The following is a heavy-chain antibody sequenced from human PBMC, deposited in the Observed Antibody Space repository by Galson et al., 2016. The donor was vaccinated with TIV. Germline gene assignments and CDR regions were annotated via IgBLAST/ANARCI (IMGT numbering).Heavy chain of an antibody. V-gene: IGHV3-33*01. J-gene: IGHJ4*02. CDR3: ARGVSGHHESSGYWAAH. CDR2: IWSDGSQK. Sequence: SLRLSCAVSGFIFSSYGMNWVRQAPGRGPEWVAVIWSDGSQKAYADSVKGRFSISRDNAKNTLYLQMKSLRVEDTAIYYGARGVSGHHESSGYWAAHWGQGTLVTVSS. CDR1: GFIFSSYG. D-gene: IGHD3-22*01.